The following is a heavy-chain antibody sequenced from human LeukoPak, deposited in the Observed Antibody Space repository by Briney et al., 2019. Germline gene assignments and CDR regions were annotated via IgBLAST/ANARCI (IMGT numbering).Heavy chain of an antibody. Sequence: GGSLRLSCAASGFTVSSNYIGWVRQAPGKGLEWVSVIYSGGSTYYADSVKGRFTISRDNSKNTLYLQMNSLRAEDTAVYYCASQYETPKHSSSWYEYDAFDIWGQGTMVTVSS. J-gene: IGHJ3*02. CDR3: ASQYETPKHSSSWYEYDAFDI. V-gene: IGHV3-66*04. D-gene: IGHD6-13*01. CDR1: GFTVSSNY. CDR2: IYSGGST.